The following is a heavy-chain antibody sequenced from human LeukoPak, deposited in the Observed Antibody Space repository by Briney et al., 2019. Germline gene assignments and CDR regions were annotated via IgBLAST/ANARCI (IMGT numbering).Heavy chain of an antibody. CDR3: AKAVYCSSTSCYGYYYGMDV. D-gene: IGHD2-2*01. CDR1: GFTFSSYA. CDR2: ISGSGGST. Sequence: GGSLRLSCAASGFTFSSYAMSWARQAPGKGLEWVSAISGSGGSTYYADSGKGRFTISRDNSKNTLYLQMNSLRAEDTAVYYCAKAVYCSSTSCYGYYYGMDVWGKGTTVTVSS. V-gene: IGHV3-23*01. J-gene: IGHJ6*04.